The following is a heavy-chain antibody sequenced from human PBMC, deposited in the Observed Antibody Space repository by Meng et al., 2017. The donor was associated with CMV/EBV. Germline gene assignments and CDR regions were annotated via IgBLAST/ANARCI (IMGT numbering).Heavy chain of an antibody. CDR2: ISAYNGNT. V-gene: IGHV1-18*01. D-gene: IGHD2-2*01. Sequence: ASVKVSCKASGYTFTSYGISWVRQAPGQGLEWMGWISAYNGNTNYAQKLQGRVTMTTDTSTSTAYMELRGLRSDDTAVYYCARGPNGYCSSTSCYFYGMDVWGQGTTVTVSS. CDR3: ARGPNGYCSSTSCYFYGMDV. J-gene: IGHJ6*02. CDR1: GYTFTSYG.